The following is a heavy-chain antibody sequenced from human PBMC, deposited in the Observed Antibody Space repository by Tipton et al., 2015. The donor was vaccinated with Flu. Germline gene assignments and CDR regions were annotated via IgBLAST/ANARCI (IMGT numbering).Heavy chain of an antibody. CDR2: ISWNSDAL. D-gene: IGHD2-2*01. V-gene: IGHV3-9*01. J-gene: IGHJ4*02. Sequence: SLRLSCSASGFNFDDYAMHWVRQPPGKGLEWVSSISWNSDALGYADSVKGRFLISRDNAKNSLFLEMSGLRPEDTALYFCSKGGFVIPAMGDSWGQGTLVTVSS. CDR3: SKGGFVIPAMGDS. CDR1: GFNFDDYA.